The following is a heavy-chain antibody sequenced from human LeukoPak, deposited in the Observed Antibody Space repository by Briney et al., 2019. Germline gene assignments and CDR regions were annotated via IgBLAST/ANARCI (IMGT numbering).Heavy chain of an antibody. CDR3: TRAPIGAAGPFDF. J-gene: IGHJ4*02. V-gene: IGHV3-33*08. CDR2: VWDAGSNT. CDR1: GFTFSSYE. D-gene: IGHD6-13*01. Sequence: GGSLRLSCAASGFTFSSYEMNWVRQAPGKGLEWVAAVWDAGSNTHYADSVKGRVTISRDNSKNTVYLQMHSLRAEDTAVYCCTRAPIGAAGPFDFWGQGTLVTVSS.